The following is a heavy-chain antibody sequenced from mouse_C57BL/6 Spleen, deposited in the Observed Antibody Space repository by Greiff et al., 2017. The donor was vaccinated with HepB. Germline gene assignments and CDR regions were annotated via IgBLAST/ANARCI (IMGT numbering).Heavy chain of an antibody. CDR1: GFTFSSYA. V-gene: IGHV5-4*01. D-gene: IGHD2-4*01. Sequence: EVKVVESGGGLVKPGGSLKLSCAASGFTFSSYAMSWVRQTPEKRLEWVATISDGGSYTYYPDNVKGRFTISRDNAKNNLYLQMSHLKSEDTAMYYCARDRDYDYFDYWGQGTTLTVSS. J-gene: IGHJ2*01. CDR3: ARDRDYDYFDY. CDR2: ISDGGSYT.